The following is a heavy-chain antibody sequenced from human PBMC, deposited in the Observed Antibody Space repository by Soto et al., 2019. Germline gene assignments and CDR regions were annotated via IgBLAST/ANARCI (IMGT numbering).Heavy chain of an antibody. V-gene: IGHV3-30*18. D-gene: IGHD2-21*02. CDR1: GFPFSIYG. Sequence: GGSLRLSCAASGFPFSIYGMHWVRQAPGKGLEWVAVVSYDGSDKYYADSVKGRFTGSRDNSKTTLYLQMNSLRIEDTAVYYCAKVAQGDPLISDYGMDVWGQGTTVTVSS. CDR3: AKVAQGDPLISDYGMDV. CDR2: VSYDGSDK. J-gene: IGHJ6*02.